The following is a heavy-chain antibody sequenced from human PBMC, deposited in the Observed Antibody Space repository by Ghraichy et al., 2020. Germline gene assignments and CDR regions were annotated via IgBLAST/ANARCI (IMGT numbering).Heavy chain of an antibody. CDR3: ARECDLIYYYYGMDV. Sequence: SVKVSCKASGGTFSSYAISWVRQAPGQGLEWMGRIIPILGIANYAQKFQGRVTITADKSTSTAYMELSSLRSEDTAVYYCARECDLIYYYYGMDVWGQGTTVTVSS. D-gene: IGHD3-3*01. V-gene: IGHV1-69*04. J-gene: IGHJ6*02. CDR2: IIPILGIA. CDR1: GGTFSSYA.